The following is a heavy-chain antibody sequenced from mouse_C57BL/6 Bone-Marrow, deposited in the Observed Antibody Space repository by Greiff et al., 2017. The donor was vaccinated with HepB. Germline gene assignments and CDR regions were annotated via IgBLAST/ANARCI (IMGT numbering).Heavy chain of an antibody. CDR2: ISDGGSYT. CDR1: GFTFSSYA. Sequence: DVKLVESGGGLVKPGGSLKLSCAASGFTFSSYAMSWVRQTPEKRLEWVATISDGGSYTYYPDNVKGRFTISRDNAKNNLYLQMSHLKSEDTAMYYCARFDTTVVDWYFDVWGTGTTVTVSS. V-gene: IGHV5-4*03. CDR3: ARFDTTVVDWYFDV. D-gene: IGHD1-1*01. J-gene: IGHJ1*03.